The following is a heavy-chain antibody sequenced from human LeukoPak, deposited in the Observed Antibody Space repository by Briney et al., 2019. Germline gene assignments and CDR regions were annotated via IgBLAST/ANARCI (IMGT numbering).Heavy chain of an antibody. D-gene: IGHD5-12*01. Sequence: PGGSLRLSCAASGFTFSSYGMIWVRQAPGKGLEWVASISGSGGSTNYADSVKGRFTISRDNFKNTLYLQMKSLRAEDTAVYYCAKGGGYEAQYYYYYLDVWGKGTTVTISS. J-gene: IGHJ6*03. CDR1: GFTFSSYG. V-gene: IGHV3-23*01. CDR3: AKGGGYEAQYYYYYLDV. CDR2: ISGSGGST.